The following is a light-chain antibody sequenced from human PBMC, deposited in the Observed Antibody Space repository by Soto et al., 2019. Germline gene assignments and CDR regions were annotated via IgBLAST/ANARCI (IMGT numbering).Light chain of an antibody. CDR2: DVN. V-gene: IGLV2-14*01. CDR3: SSYTSSSTLAV. Sequence: QSVLTQPASVSGSPGQSITISCTGTSSDVGGYNYVSWYQQDPGKAPKLMNYDVNNRPSGVSNRFSGSKSGNTASLTISGLQAEDEAYYYCSSYTSSSTLAVFGGGTKLTVL. J-gene: IGLJ2*01. CDR1: SSDVGGYNY.